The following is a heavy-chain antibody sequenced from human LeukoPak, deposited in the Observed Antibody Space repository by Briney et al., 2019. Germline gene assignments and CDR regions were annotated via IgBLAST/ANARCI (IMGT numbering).Heavy chain of an antibody. CDR1: GFSVSTNY. CDR3: ARDNTSSGHYEVGY. CDR2: ISNHGTT. J-gene: IGHJ4*02. V-gene: IGHV3-53*01. D-gene: IGHD6-19*01. Sequence: GGSLRLSCAASGFSVSTNYMIWVRQAPGMGLECVSVISNHGTTYYADSVKGRFSISRDNSKNTVFIQMNSLRAEDTAVYYCARDNTSSGHYEVGYWGQGTLVTVSS.